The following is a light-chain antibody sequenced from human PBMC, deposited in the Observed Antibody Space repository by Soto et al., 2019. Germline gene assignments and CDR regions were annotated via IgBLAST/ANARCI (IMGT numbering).Light chain of an antibody. CDR1: QSVSSN. Sequence: EIVMTQSPVTLSVSPGERATLSCRASQSVSSNLAWYQQKPGQAPRLLIYSTSTRATGIPARFSGSGSGTEFTLTISSLQSEDFAAYYCQQYHNWWTFGQGTKVEIK. J-gene: IGKJ1*01. V-gene: IGKV3-15*01. CDR2: STS. CDR3: QQYHNWWT.